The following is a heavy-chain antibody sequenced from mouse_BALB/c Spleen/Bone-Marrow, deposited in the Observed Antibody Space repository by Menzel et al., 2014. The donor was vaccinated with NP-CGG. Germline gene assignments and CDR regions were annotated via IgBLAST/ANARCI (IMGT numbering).Heavy chain of an antibody. J-gene: IGHJ3*01. CDR1: VYSFTGYT. V-gene: IGHV1-26*01. Sequence: LVESGASLKISCKASVYSFTGYTMNWVKQSHGKNLEWIGLINPYNGGTSYNQKFKGKATLTVDKSSSTAYMELLSLTSEDSAVYYCAREHYGSSPFAYWGQGTLVTVSA. CDR2: INPYNGGT. CDR3: AREHYGSSPFAY. D-gene: IGHD1-1*01.